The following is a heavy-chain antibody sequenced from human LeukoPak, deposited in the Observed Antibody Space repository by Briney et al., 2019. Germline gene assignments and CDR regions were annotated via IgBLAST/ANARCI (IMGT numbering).Heavy chain of an antibody. CDR2: ISSSGSTI. D-gene: IGHD2-2*01. CDR3: ARLHPDIVVVPAAIRGDY. V-gene: IGHV3-48*04. J-gene: IGHJ4*02. Sequence: GGSLRLSCAASGFTFSSYGMHWVRQAPGKGLEWVSYISSSGSTIYYADSVKGRFTISRDNAKNSLYLQMNSLRAEDTAVYYCARLHPDIVVVPAAIRGDYWGQGTLVTVSS. CDR1: GFTFSSYG.